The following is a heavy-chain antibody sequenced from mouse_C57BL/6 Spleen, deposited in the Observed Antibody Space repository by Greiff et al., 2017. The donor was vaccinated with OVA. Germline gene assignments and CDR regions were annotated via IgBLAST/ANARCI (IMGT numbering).Heavy chain of an antibody. CDR2: INPSSGYT. CDR1: GYTFTSYT. V-gene: IGHV1-4*01. CDR3: ARHHDYDDAMDY. Sequence: QVQLQQSGAELARPGASVKMSCKASGYTFTSYTMHWVKQRPGQGLEWIGYINPSSGYTKYNQKFKDKATLTADKSSSTAYMQLSSLTSEDSAVYYCARHHDYDDAMDYWGKGTSVTVYS. J-gene: IGHJ4*01. D-gene: IGHD2-4*01.